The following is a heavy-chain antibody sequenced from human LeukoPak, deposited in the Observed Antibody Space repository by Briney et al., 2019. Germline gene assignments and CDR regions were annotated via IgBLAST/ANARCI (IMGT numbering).Heavy chain of an antibody. Sequence: GGSLRLSCAASGFTVSSNSMSWVRQAPGKGLEWVSVIYSGGSTFYEDSVKGRFTISRDNSKNTLYLQMNSLRAADTAVYYCARKHYYDSSGFFPPMDYWGQGTLVTVSS. J-gene: IGHJ4*02. D-gene: IGHD3-22*01. CDR2: IYSGGST. CDR1: GFTVSSNS. V-gene: IGHV3-66*01. CDR3: ARKHYYDSSGFFPPMDY.